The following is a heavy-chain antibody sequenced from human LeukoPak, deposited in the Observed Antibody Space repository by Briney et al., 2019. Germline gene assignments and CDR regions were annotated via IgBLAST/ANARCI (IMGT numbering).Heavy chain of an antibody. CDR3: ARGEPRGY. D-gene: IGHD3-10*01. J-gene: IGHJ4*02. CDR1: GYTFTDYY. Sequence: GASVKVSCKASGYTFTDYYMHWVRQAPGQGLEWMGWINPNSGDTNYAQSFRGRVTMTRDTSISTAYMELSSLRSDDTATYYCARGEPRGYWGQGTLVTVSS. V-gene: IGHV1-2*02. CDR2: INPNSGDT.